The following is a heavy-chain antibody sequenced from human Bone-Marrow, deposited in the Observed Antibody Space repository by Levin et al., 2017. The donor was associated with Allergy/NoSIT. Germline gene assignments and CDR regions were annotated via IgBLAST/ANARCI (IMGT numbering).Heavy chain of an antibody. D-gene: IGHD1-26*01. CDR1: GFTFSNAW. CDR2: IKDKRDGGTT. Sequence: SCAASGFTFSNAWMIWVRQGPGKGLEWVGRIKDKRDGGTTEFAAPVKGRFTISRDDSANTLYLQMNSLKTEDTAVYYCATDLVGATSDPYYWGRGTLVTVSS. J-gene: IGHJ4*02. CDR3: ATDLVGATSDPYY. V-gene: IGHV3-15*01.